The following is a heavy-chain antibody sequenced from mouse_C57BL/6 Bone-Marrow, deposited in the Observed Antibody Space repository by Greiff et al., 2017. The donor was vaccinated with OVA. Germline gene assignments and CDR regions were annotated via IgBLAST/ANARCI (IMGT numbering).Heavy chain of an antibody. V-gene: IGHV2-2*01. CDR1: GFSLTSYG. CDR3: ARKGLYYDYDKGYAMDY. Sequence: QVQLKESGPGLVQPSQSLSITCTVSGFSLTSYGVHWVRQSPGKGLEWLGVIWSGGSTDYNAAFISRLSISKDNSKSQVFFKMNSLQADDTAIYYCARKGLYYDYDKGYAMDYWGQVTSVTVSS. D-gene: IGHD2-4*01. CDR2: IWSGGST. J-gene: IGHJ4*01.